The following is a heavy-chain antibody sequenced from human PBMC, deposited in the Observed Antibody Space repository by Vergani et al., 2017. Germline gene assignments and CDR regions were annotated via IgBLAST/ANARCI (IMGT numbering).Heavy chain of an antibody. CDR1: GGTFSSYA. Sequence: VQLVQSGAEVKKPGSSVKVSCKASGGTFSSYAISWVRQAPGQGLEWMGGIIPIFGTANYAQKFQGRVTITADKSTSTAYMELSRLRSDDTAVYYCARSPYQPLLYDNLDAFDIWGQGTMVTVSS. V-gene: IGHV1-69*06. D-gene: IGHD2-2*02. J-gene: IGHJ3*02. CDR3: ARSPYQPLLYDNLDAFDI. CDR2: IIPIFGTA.